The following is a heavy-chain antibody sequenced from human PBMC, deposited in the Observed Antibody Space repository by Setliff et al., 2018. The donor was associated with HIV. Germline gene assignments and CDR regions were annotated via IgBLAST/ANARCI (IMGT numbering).Heavy chain of an antibody. J-gene: IGHJ5*02. Sequence: ASVKVSCKASGYSFTNYDINWVRQAPGHGLEWVGWMSPKSDYADYAQKFQGRVTMTRNTSINTVYMELSSLKSEDTAVYYCARDKSDIVGEVWLDPWGREHWSPSPQ. CDR3: ARDKSDIVGEVWLDP. CDR2: MSPKSDYA. CDR1: GYSFTNYD. D-gene: IGHD2-21*01. V-gene: IGHV1-8*01.